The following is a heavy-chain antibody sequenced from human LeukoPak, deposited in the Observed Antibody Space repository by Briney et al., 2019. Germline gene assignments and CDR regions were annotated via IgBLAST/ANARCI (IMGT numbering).Heavy chain of an antibody. J-gene: IGHJ4*02. CDR1: GGSISTYY. Sequence: SETLSLTCTVSGGSISTYYWNWIRQPAGKGLEWIGRIYSSGSANYNPSLKSRVTMSVDASKNNFSLILPSVTAADTAVYYCARDPGGGGTYYFGYWGQGTLVSVSS. V-gene: IGHV4-4*07. CDR3: ARDPGGGGTYYFGY. CDR2: IYSSGSA. D-gene: IGHD2-15*01.